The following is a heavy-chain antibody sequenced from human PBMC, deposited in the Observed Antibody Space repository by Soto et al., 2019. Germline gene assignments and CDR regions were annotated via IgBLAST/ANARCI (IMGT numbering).Heavy chain of an antibody. Sequence: PGGSLRLSCVASGSTFSSYAMHWVRQAPGKGLEWVAVIWYDGSNEDYADSVKGRFTISRDNSKNTLFLQMNSLRADDTAVYYCAREETGTYDHWGQGTLVTVSS. CDR3: AREETGTYDH. CDR2: IWYDGSNE. V-gene: IGHV3-33*01. CDR1: GSTFSSYA. J-gene: IGHJ4*02. D-gene: IGHD1-7*01.